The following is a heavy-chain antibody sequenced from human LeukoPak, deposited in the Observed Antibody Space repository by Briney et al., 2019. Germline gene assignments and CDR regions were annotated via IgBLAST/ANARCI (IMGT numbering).Heavy chain of an antibody. J-gene: IGHJ4*02. Sequence: PSETLSLTCTVSGGSISSSSYYWGWIRQPPGKGLEWIGSIYYSGSTYYNPSLKSRVSISVDTSKNQFSLKLSSVTAADTAVYYCARHRQGGIYTRSWYGFDYWGQGTLVTVSS. CDR2: IYYSGST. V-gene: IGHV4-39*01. CDR1: GGSISSSSYY. D-gene: IGHD6-13*01. CDR3: ARHRQGGIYTRSWYGFDY.